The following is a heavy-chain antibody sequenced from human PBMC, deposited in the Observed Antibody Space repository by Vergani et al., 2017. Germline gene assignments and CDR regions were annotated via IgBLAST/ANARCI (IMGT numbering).Heavy chain of an antibody. Sequence: EVQLVESGGGLVQPGGSLRLSCAASGFTFSTYDMHWVRQATGKGLEWVSAIGTAGDTYYSGSVNGRFTISRENAKNSLYLQMNGLRAGDTAVYYCARRDSSSPALDYWGQGTLVTVSS. V-gene: IGHV3-13*01. CDR1: GFTFSTYD. CDR2: IGTAGDT. CDR3: ARRDSSSPALDY. J-gene: IGHJ4*02. D-gene: IGHD6-6*01.